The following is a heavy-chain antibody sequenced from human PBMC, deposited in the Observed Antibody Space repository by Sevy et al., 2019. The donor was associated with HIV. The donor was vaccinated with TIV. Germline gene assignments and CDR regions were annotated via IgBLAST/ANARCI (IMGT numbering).Heavy chain of an antibody. CDR2: INRDGNEK. D-gene: IGHD3-3*01. Sequence: GGSLRLSCAASGFTFSDSWMHWVRQAPGKGLEWVANINRDGNEKYYVDSVKGRFTIARNNAKNSRYLKMNSLRDDETAVYYCATFSVGYWGQGTLVTVSS. CDR3: ATFSVGY. CDR1: GFTFSDSW. J-gene: IGHJ4*02. V-gene: IGHV3-7*01.